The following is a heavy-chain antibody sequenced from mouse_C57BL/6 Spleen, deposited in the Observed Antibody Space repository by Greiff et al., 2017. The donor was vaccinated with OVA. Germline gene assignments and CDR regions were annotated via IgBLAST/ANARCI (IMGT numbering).Heavy chain of an antibody. CDR1: GFTFSDYG. D-gene: IGHD2-2*01. J-gene: IGHJ2*01. Sequence: DVKLVESGGGLVKPGGSLKLSCAASGFTFSDYGMHWVRQAPEKGLEWVAYISSGSSTIYYADTVKGRFTISRDNAKNTLFLQMTSLRSEDTAMYYGARRYYGYDGGYFGYWGQGTTLTVSS. V-gene: IGHV5-17*01. CDR2: ISSGSSTI. CDR3: ARRYYGYDGGYFGY.